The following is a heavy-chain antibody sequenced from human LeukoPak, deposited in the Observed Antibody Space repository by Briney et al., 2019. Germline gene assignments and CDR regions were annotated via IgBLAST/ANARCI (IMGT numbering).Heavy chain of an antibody. CDR3: AKDPVLRYFDWLLLDNWFDP. CDR1: GFTFSSYA. CDR2: ISGSGGST. J-gene: IGHJ5*02. D-gene: IGHD3-9*01. V-gene: IGHV3-23*01. Sequence: PGGSLRLSCAASGFTFSSYAMSWVHQAPGKGLEWVSAISGSGGSTYYADSVKGRFTISRDNSKNTLYLQMNSLRAEDTAVYYCAKDPVLRYFDWLLLDNWFDPWGQGTLVTVSS.